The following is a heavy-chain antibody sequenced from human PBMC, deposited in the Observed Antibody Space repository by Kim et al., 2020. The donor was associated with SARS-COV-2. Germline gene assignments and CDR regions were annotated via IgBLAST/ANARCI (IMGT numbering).Heavy chain of an antibody. D-gene: IGHD3-3*01. V-gene: IGHV4-39*01. J-gene: IGHJ4*02. Sequence: NNPSPRSGVTNTVDTSKNQFSLQLSSVTAADTAVYYCAGILRFLEWLFDYWGQGTLVTVSS. CDR3: AGILRFLEWLFDY.